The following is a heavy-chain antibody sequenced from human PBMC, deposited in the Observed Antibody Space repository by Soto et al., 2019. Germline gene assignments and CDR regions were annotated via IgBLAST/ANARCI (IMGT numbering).Heavy chain of an antibody. CDR3: ARDRLVPYGYGMDV. CDR2: IWFDGSKK. CDR1: GFTFRSYG. J-gene: IGHJ6*02. V-gene: IGHV3-33*01. D-gene: IGHD2-2*01. Sequence: QMQLVESGGGVVQPGRSLRLSCAASGFTFRSYGIHWVRQAPGKGLEWVALIWFDGSKKYYVDSVKGRFAVSRDNSKNTLYLQMNSLRGEDTAVCYCARDRLVPYGYGMDVWGQGTTVTVSS.